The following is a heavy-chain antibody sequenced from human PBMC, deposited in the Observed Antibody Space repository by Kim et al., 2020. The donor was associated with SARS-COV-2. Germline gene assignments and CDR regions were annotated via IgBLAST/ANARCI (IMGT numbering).Heavy chain of an antibody. J-gene: IGHJ5*02. CDR3: ARGTTRGFDP. Sequence: SETLSLTCAVSGGSISSGGYSWSWIRQPPGKGLEWIGYIYHSGSTYYNPSLKSRVTISVDRSKNQFSLKLSSVTAADTAVYYCARGTTRGFDPWGQGTLVTVSS. V-gene: IGHV4-30-2*01. CDR1: GGSISSGGYS. D-gene: IGHD4-17*01. CDR2: IYHSGST.